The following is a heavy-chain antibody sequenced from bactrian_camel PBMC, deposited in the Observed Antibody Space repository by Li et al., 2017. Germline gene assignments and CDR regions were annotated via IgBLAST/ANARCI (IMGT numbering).Heavy chain of an antibody. Sequence: VQLVESGGGLVQPGGSLRLSCAASGFSVSSYYMSWVRQAPGKGLEWVSSGDTYYLDSVKGRFTISKDDAKNTLYLQMNSLKPEDTAMYYCAAGTSTGWARGQGTQVTVS. D-gene: IGHD5*01. CDR2: GDT. CDR1: GFSVSSYY. V-gene: IGHV3-2*01. J-gene: IGHJ4*01.